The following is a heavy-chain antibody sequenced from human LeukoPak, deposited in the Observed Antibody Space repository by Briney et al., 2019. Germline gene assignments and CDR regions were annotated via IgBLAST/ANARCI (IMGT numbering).Heavy chain of an antibody. V-gene: IGHV1-18*01. J-gene: IGHJ5*02. CDR1: GYTFTSYG. CDR2: ISAYNGNT. Sequence: ASVKVSCKASGYTFTSYGIGWVRQAPGQGLEWMGWISAYNGNTNYAQKLQGRVTMTTDTSTSTAYMELRSLRSDDTAVYYCARDPAIEDIVVVVAARRAWFDPWGQGTLVTVSS. CDR3: ARDPAIEDIVVVVAARRAWFDP. D-gene: IGHD2-15*01.